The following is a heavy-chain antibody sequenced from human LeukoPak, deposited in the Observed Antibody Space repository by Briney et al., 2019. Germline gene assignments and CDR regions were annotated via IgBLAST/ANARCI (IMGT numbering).Heavy chain of an antibody. J-gene: IGHJ5*02. V-gene: IGHV4-34*01. CDR2: INHSGST. CDR3: ARHSTLRYFDWLLRVSWFDP. Sequence: SETLSLTCAVYGGSFSGYYWSWIRQPPGKGLEWIGEINHSGSTNYNPSLKSRVTISVDTSKNQFSLKLSSVTAADTAVYYCARHSTLRYFDWLLRVSWFDPWGQGTLVTVSS. CDR1: GGSFSGYY. D-gene: IGHD3-9*01.